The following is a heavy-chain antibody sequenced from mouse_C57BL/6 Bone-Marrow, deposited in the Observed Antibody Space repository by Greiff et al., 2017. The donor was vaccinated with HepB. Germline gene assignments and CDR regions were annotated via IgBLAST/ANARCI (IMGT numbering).Heavy chain of an antibody. CDR3: ASSGGYAMDY. J-gene: IGHJ4*01. V-gene: IGHV1-55*01. CDR2: IYPGSGYT. CDR1: GYTFPSYW. Sequence: QVQLQQPGAELVKPGASVKMSCTASGYTFPSYWITWVKQSPGQGLAWIGDIYPGSGYTNYNEKFKSKSTLTVDTSSSTAYMQLSSLTSEDSAVYYCASSGGYAMDYWGQGTSVTVSS.